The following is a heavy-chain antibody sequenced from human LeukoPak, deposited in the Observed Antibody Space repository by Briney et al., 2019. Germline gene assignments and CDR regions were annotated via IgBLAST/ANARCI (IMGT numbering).Heavy chain of an antibody. J-gene: IGHJ3*02. Sequence: GGSLRLSCAASGFTFSSYSMNWVRQAPGKGLEWVSSISSSSSYIYYADSVKGRFTISRDNAKNSLYLQMNSLRAEDTAVYYCARMQDYYGSGRYALDIWGQGTMVTVSS. CDR1: GFTFSSYS. CDR2: ISSSSSYI. D-gene: IGHD3-10*01. CDR3: ARMQDYYGSGRYALDI. V-gene: IGHV3-21*01.